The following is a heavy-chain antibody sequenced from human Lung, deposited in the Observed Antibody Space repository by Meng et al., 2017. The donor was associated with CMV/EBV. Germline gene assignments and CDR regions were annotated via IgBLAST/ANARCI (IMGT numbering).Heavy chain of an antibody. CDR1: GFTFDDYA. CDR3: ASPPLSYGMDV. J-gene: IGHJ6*02. Sequence: SCAASGFTFDDYAMHWVRQAPGKGLEWVSGISWNSGTIYYADSVKGRFTISRDNAKNSVYLQMNSLRAEDTAVYYCASPPLSYGMDVGGQGTTVTVSS. V-gene: IGHV3-9*01. CDR2: ISWNSGTI.